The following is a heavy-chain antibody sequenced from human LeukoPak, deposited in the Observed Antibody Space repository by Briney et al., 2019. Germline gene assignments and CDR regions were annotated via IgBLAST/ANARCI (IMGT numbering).Heavy chain of an antibody. Sequence: ASVKVSCKASGGTFSSYAISWVRQAPGQGLEWMGGIIPIFGTANYAQKFQGRVTITADKSTSTAYMELSSLRSEDTAVYYCARDVGWELYDYWGQGTLVTVSS. CDR1: GGTFSSYA. D-gene: IGHD1-26*01. V-gene: IGHV1-69*06. CDR2: IIPIFGTA. J-gene: IGHJ4*02. CDR3: ARDVGWELYDY.